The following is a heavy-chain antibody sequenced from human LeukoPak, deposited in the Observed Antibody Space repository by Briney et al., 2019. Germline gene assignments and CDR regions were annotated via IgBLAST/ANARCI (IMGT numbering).Heavy chain of an antibody. V-gene: IGHV4-38-2*02. CDR3: ARDPRTPYYYDYMDV. CDR2: IYHSGST. Sequence: PSETLSLTCAVSGYSITSGYYWGWIRQPPGKGLDWIGTIYHSGSTYYNPSLKSRVTISVDTPKNQFSLKLSSVTAADTAVYYCARDPRTPYYYDYMDVWGKGTTVTVSS. CDR1: GYSITSGYY. J-gene: IGHJ6*03.